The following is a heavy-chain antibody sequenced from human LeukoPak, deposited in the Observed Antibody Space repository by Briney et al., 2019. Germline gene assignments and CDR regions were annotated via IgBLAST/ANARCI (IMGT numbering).Heavy chain of an antibody. Sequence: GASVKVSCKASGYTFTSYGISWVRQAPGQGLEWMGWISAYNGNTNYAQKLQGRVTMTTDTSTSTAYMELRSLRSDDTAVYYCARHWLDLWFGEVYYYYMDVWGKGTTVTVSS. V-gene: IGHV1-18*01. D-gene: IGHD3-10*01. CDR3: ARHWLDLWFGEVYYYYMDV. CDR1: GYTFTSYG. CDR2: ISAYNGNT. J-gene: IGHJ6*03.